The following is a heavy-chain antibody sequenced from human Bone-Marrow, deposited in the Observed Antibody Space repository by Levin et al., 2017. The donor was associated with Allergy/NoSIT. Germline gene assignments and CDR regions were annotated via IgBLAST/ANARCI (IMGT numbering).Heavy chain of an antibody. D-gene: IGHD1-26*01. J-gene: IGHJ4*02. CDR3: ASGTKSYYFDY. V-gene: IGHV4-59*01. Sequence: SQTLSLTCTVSADSIDGYYWSWIRQAPGKGLEWIGYIFSSGSTYSNPSLQSRVTILIDTSKKQISLSLSSVTAADTAVYFCASGTKSYYFDYWCQGSLVTVSS. CDR1: ADSIDGYY. CDR2: IFSSGST.